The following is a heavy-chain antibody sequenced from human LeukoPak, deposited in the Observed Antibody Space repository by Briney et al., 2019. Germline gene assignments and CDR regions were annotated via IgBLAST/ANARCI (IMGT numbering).Heavy chain of an antibody. Sequence: GGSLRLSCAASGITVGRKYMSWVRQAPGKGLEWVSLIYSGGDTYYAEPVKGRFTISRDNSKNTLYLQMNSLRADDTAVYYCATIHDYGAFDYWGQGTLVTVSS. D-gene: IGHD4-17*01. V-gene: IGHV3-53*01. J-gene: IGHJ4*02. CDR2: IYSGGDT. CDR1: GITVGRKY. CDR3: ATIHDYGAFDY.